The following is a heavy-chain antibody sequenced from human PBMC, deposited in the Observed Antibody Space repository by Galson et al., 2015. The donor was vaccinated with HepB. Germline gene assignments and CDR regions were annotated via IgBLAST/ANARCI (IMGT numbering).Heavy chain of an antibody. J-gene: IGHJ3*02. CDR3: AKDHGYYYDSSGYGDAFDI. CDR2: ISGSGGST. D-gene: IGHD3-22*01. V-gene: IGHV3-23*01. Sequence: SLRLSCAASGFTFSSYAMSWVRQAPGKGLEWVSAISGSGGSTYYADSVKGRFTISRDNSKNTLYLQMNSLRAEDTAVYYCAKDHGYYYDSSGYGDAFDIWGQGTMVTVSS. CDR1: GFTFSSYA.